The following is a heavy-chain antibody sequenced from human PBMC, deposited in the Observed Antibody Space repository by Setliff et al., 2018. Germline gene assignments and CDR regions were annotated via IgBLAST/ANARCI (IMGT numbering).Heavy chain of an antibody. J-gene: IGHJ4*02. CDR2: LDYDGAI. CDR3: RLWFGELLRDY. D-gene: IGHD3-10*01. Sequence: GALRLSCAVSGFTVRSDDMGWVRQAPGKGLEWVSLLDYDGAIYYADSVKGRFTISGDKSKNTLYLQMNNVRADDTAVYYCRLWFGELLRDYWGQGTLVTVSS. V-gene: IGHV3-53*01. CDR1: GFTVRSDD.